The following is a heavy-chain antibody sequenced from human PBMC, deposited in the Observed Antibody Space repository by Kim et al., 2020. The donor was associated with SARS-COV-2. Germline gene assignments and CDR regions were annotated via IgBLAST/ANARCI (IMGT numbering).Heavy chain of an antibody. CDR1: GFTFDDYA. CDR3: AKATDFDWLFWPRLDY. J-gene: IGHJ4*02. Sequence: GGSLRLSCAASGFTFDDYAMNWVRQAPGKGLEWVSGISWNSGSIGYADSVKGRFTISRDNAKNSLYLQMNSLRAEDTASYYCAKATDFDWLFWPRLDYWGQGTLVTVSS. V-gene: IGHV3-9*01. CDR2: ISWNSGSI. D-gene: IGHD3-9*01.